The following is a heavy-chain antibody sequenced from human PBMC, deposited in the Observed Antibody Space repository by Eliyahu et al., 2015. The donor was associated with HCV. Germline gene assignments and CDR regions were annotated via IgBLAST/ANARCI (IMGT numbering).Heavy chain of an antibody. CDR2: ISGSGTST. CDR3: AKAVVAARYYHYGMDV. D-gene: IGHD5-12*01. CDR1: GFTFSNYA. Sequence: EVQLLESGGGLVQPGGSLXLSCAASGFTFSNYAMSWVRQAPGKGLEWVSGISGSGTSTYYADSVKGRFTISRDNSKNTLYLQMNSLRAEDTAVHYCAKAVVAARYYHYGMDVWGQGTTVTVSS. V-gene: IGHV3-23*01. J-gene: IGHJ6*02.